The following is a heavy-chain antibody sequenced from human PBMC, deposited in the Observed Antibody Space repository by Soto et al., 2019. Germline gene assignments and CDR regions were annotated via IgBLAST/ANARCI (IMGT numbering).Heavy chain of an antibody. CDR2: IWYDGSNK. CDR1: GFTFSSYG. Sequence: QVQLVESGGGVVQPGRSLRLSCAASGFTFSSYGMHWVRQAPGKGLEWVAVIWYDGSNKYYADAVKGRFTISRDNSKNTLHLQMNSLRAEDTAVYYCARDGQWRGLSCFQHWGQGTLVTVSS. CDR3: ARDGQWRGLSCFQH. V-gene: IGHV3-33*01. D-gene: IGHD6-19*01. J-gene: IGHJ1*01.